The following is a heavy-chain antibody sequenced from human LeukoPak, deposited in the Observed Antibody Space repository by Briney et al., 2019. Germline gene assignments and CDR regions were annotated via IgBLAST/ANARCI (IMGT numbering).Heavy chain of an antibody. D-gene: IGHD3-3*01. Sequence: GGSLRLSCAASGFTFSSYAMSWVRQAPGKGLEWVSAISGSGGRTYYADSVKGRFTISRDNSKNTLYLQMNSLRAEDTAVYYCAKDKAYYDFWSGYFYGMDVWGQGTTVTVSS. CDR3: AKDKAYYDFWSGYFYGMDV. J-gene: IGHJ6*02. V-gene: IGHV3-23*01. CDR2: ISGSGGRT. CDR1: GFTFSSYA.